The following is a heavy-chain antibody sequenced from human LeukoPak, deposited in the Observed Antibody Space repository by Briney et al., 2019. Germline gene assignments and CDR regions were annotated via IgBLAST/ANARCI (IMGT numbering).Heavy chain of an antibody. CDR3: ARAYCGGDCYSDRLYYYYGMDV. D-gene: IGHD2-21*02. V-gene: IGHV4-30-2*01. Sequence: SETLSLTCAVSGGSLSSGGYSWSWIRQPPGKGLEWIGYIYHSGSTYYNPSLKSRVTISVDRSKNQFSLKLSSVTAADTAVYYCARAYCGGDCYSDRLYYYYGMDVWGQGTTVTVSS. CDR1: GGSLSSGGYS. CDR2: IYHSGST. J-gene: IGHJ6*02.